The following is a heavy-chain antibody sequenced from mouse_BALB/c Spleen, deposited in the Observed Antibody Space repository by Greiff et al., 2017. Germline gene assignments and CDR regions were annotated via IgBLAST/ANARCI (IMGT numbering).Heavy chain of an antibody. Sequence: EVQVVESGGGLVKPGGSLKLSCAASGFAFSSYDMSWVRQTPEKRLEWVAYISSGGGSTYYPDTVKGRFTISRDNAKNTLYLQMSSLKSEDTAMYYCARQRGYGNLAYWGQGTLVTVSA. CDR2: ISSGGGST. D-gene: IGHD2-1*01. CDR3: ARQRGYGNLAY. V-gene: IGHV5-12-1*01. CDR1: GFAFSSYD. J-gene: IGHJ3*01.